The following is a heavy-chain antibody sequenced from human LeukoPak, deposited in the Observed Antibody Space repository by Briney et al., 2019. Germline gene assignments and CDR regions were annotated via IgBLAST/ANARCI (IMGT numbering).Heavy chain of an antibody. CDR2: IIPVFGTT. CDR1: GDTFINYA. CDR3: ATSRRAYYYYYMDV. V-gene: IGHV1-69*05. J-gene: IGHJ6*03. Sequence: SVKVSCKASGDTFINYAISWVRQAPGQGLEWMGGIIPVFGTTNYAQNFQGRVTITTDESTSTAYMELSSLRSEDTAVYYCATSRRAYYYYYMDVWGKGTTVTVSS.